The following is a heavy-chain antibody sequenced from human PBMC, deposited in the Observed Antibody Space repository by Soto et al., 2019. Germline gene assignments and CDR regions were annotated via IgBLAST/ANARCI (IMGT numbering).Heavy chain of an antibody. D-gene: IGHD5-18*01. V-gene: IGHV1-3*05. CDR3: ARAAGMVALDY. CDR2: INAGNGNT. CDR1: GYTFTRDD. J-gene: IGHJ4*02. Sequence: QVQLVQSGAEEKKPGASVKVSCKASGYTFTRDDMHWVRQAPGQGLEWMGWINAGNGNTKYSREFQGRVTFSRDTAATTGYMTISILRSEDTAVYYCARAAGMVALDYWGQGTLVTVSS.